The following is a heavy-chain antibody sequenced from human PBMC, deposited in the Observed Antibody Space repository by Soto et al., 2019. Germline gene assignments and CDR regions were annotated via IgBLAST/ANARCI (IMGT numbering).Heavy chain of an antibody. Sequence: HXGSMKISRNRCAYTSTAYWVCCVRQLPGKGLEWMVIIYPGDSDTRYSTCFQTHVTITVDKSTSTAYLQWNTLKASNTSMYYCARDISSFRYYYYAMDVWGQGTTVTASS. CDR1: AYTSTAYW. CDR3: ARDISSFRYYYYAMDV. D-gene: IGHD2-2*01. J-gene: IGHJ6*02. V-gene: IGHV5-51*01. CDR2: IYPGDSDT.